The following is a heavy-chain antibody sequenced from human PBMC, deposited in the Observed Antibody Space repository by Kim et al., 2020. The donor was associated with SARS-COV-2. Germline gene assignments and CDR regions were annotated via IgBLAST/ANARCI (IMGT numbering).Heavy chain of an antibody. CDR1: GGSISSSNW. CDR3: ARDLRSNYYDSSGPGFDY. CDR2: IYHSGST. Sequence: SETLSLTCAVSGGSISSSNWWSWVRQPPGKGLEWIGEIYHSGSTNYNPSLKSRVTISVAKSKNQFSLKLSSVTAADTAVYYCARDLRSNYYDSSGPGFDYWGQGTLVTVSS. D-gene: IGHD3-22*01. V-gene: IGHV4-4*02. J-gene: IGHJ4*02.